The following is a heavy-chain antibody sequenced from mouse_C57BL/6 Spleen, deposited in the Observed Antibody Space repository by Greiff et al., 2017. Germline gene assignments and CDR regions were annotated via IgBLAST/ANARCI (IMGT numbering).Heavy chain of an antibody. CDR1: GYTFTSYW. D-gene: IGHD1-1*01. V-gene: IGHV1-53*01. CDR3: ARENYYGSSPLDY. J-gene: IGHJ2*01. CDR2: INPSNGGT. Sequence: QVQLQQPGTELVKPGASGYTFTSYWMHWVKQRPGQGLEWIGNINPSNGGTNYNEKFKSKATLTVDKSSSTAYMQLSSLTSEYSAVYYCARENYYGSSPLDYWGQGTTLTVSS.